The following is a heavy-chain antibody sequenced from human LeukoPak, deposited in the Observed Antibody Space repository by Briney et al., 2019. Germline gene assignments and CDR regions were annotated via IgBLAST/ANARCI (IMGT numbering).Heavy chain of an antibody. CDR3: AELGITMIGGV. Sequence: GGSLRLSCAASGLSFSNAWMTWVRQAPGKGLEWVSYISSSGSTIYYADSVKGRFTISRDNAKNSLYLQMNSLRAEDTAVYYCAELGITMIGGVWGKGTTVTISS. J-gene: IGHJ6*04. CDR1: GLSFSNAW. D-gene: IGHD3-10*02. CDR2: ISSSGSTI. V-gene: IGHV3-48*04.